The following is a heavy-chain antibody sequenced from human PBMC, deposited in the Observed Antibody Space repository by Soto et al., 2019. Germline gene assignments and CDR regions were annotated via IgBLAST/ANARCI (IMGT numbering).Heavy chain of an antibody. D-gene: IGHD6-19*01. CDR2: IYYSGST. Sequence: SETLSLTCTVSGGSVSSGSYYWSWIRQSPGKGLEWIGYIYYSGSTNYNPSLKSRVTISVDTSKNQFSLKLSSVTAADTAVYYCARDWVVAVAGNSYYGMDVWGQGTTATVSS. J-gene: IGHJ6*02. CDR1: GGSVSSGSYY. CDR3: ARDWVVAVAGNSYYGMDV. V-gene: IGHV4-61*01.